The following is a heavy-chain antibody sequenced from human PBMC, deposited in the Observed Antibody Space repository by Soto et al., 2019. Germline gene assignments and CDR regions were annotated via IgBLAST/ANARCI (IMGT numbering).Heavy chain of an antibody. V-gene: IGHV1-46*01. CDR2: INPSGGST. Sequence: CASVKVSCKASGYTFTIYYMHCVLQSPVQGLEWMGIINPSGGSTSYAQKFQGRVTMTRDTSTSTVYMELSSLRSEDTAVYYCARGVPPATDLDYWGQGTLVTVSS. CDR3: ARGVPPATDLDY. D-gene: IGHD6-25*01. CDR1: GYTFTIYY. J-gene: IGHJ4*02.